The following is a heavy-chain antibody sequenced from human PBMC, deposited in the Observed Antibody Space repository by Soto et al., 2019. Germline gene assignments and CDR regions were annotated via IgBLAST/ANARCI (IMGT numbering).Heavy chain of an antibody. J-gene: IGHJ4*02. CDR1: GFTFTSYA. CDR2: INGGSGNT. CDR3: ARVPPWGNSEGDYYIQHCDS. Sequence: ASVKVSCKSSGFTFTSYAIHWLRQAPGQRPQWMGWINGGSGNTKYSQDFQGRVTFTRDTFATTAYLELSSLRSEDTAVYYCARVPPWGNSEGDYYIQHCDSWGQGTPVTVSS. V-gene: IGHV1-3*01. D-gene: IGHD3-16*01.